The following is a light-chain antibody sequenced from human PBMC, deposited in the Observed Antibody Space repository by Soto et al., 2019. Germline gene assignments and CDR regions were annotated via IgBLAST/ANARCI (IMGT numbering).Light chain of an antibody. CDR3: QQYNNWPVT. CDR2: GAS. Sequence: ETVMTQSPATLSLSPGERATLSFRASQSVSSKLVWYQQKPGQAPRFLIYGASTRATGIPARFRGSGSGTEFTLTIDSLQSEDFAVYYCQQYNNWPVTFGGGTKVDIK. J-gene: IGKJ4*01. CDR1: QSVSSK. V-gene: IGKV3-15*01.